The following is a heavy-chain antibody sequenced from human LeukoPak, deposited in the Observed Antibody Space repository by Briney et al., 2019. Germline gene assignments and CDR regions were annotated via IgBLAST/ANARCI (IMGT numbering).Heavy chain of an antibody. CDR1: GGSFSGYY. V-gene: IGHV4-59*01. CDR3: ARGPPGGRFNP. Sequence: SETLSLTCAVYGGSFSGYYWTWIRQPPGKGLEWIGYIYYSGSTNYNPSLKSRVTMSVDTSKNQFSLKVTSVTAADTAVYYCARGPPGGRFNPWGQGTLVTVSS. J-gene: IGHJ5*02. D-gene: IGHD3-10*01. CDR2: IYYSGST.